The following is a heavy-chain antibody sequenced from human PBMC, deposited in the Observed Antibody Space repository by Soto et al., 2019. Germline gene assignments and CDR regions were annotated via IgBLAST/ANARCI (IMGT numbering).Heavy chain of an antibody. J-gene: IGHJ4*02. Sequence: EVQLLESGGGLVQPGGSLRLSCAASGFAFSTFALSWVRQAPGKGLQWVSAISGSGGDTDYADSVKGRFTISRDNSKNTLFLQMNSLRVEDTDIYYCAGPGYSSQDYWGQGTLVTVSS. CDR3: AGPGYSSQDY. V-gene: IGHV3-23*01. CDR2: ISGSGGDT. D-gene: IGHD5-18*01. CDR1: GFAFSTFA.